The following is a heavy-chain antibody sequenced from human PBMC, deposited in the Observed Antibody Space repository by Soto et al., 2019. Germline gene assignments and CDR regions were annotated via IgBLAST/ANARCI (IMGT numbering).Heavy chain of an antibody. Sequence: QVQLVQAGAEEQKPGASVTVSCKASGYTFTSYAMHWVLQAPGQRLEWMGWINAGNGNTKYSQKFQGRVTITRDTSASRAYMELSSMRSEDTAVYYCARDPCYYGMDVWGQGTTVTVSS. CDR1: GYTFTSYA. J-gene: IGHJ6*02. CDR3: ARDPCYYGMDV. CDR2: INAGNGNT. V-gene: IGHV1-3*05.